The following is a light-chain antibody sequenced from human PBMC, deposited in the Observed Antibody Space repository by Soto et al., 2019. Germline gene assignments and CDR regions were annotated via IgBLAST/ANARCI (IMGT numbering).Light chain of an antibody. V-gene: IGLV1-44*01. CDR3: AAWDDSMNVQL. CDR2: SHN. Sequence: QSVLTQPPSASGTPGQRVTISCSGSSSNIGRNTVNWYQQLPGTAPKLLIYSHNQRPSGVPDRFSGSKSGTSASLAISGLQSEDEADYYCAAWDDSMNVQLFGGGTKVTAL. CDR1: SSNIGRNT. J-gene: IGLJ2*01.